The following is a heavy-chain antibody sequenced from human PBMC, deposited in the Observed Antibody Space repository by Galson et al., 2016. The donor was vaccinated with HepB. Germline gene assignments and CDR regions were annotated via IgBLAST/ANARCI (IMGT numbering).Heavy chain of an antibody. Sequence: SLRLSCAASGFTFSSYGMHWVRQAPGKGLEWMAVIWYDGSNKYYADSVKGRFTISRDNSKDTLYLQMNSLRAEDTAVYYCAKDRSYGYFGSGGMDVWGQGTTVTVSS. D-gene: IGHD3-10*01. CDR1: GFTFSSYG. CDR3: AKDRSYGYFGSGGMDV. CDR2: IWYDGSNK. J-gene: IGHJ6*02. V-gene: IGHV3-33*06.